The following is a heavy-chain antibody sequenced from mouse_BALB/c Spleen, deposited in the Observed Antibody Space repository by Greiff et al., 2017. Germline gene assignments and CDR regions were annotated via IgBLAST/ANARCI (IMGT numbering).Heavy chain of an antibody. J-gene: IGHJ3*01. D-gene: IGHD1-1*02. CDR3: VRQNYADGRFAY. Sequence: EVKLVESGGGLVQPKGSLKLSCAASGFTFNTYAMNWVRQAPGKGLEWVARIRSKSNNYATYYADSVKDRFTISRDDSQSMLYLQMNNLKTEDTAMYYCVRQNYADGRFAYWGQGTLVTVSA. CDR2: IRSKSNNYAT. CDR1: GFTFNTYA. V-gene: IGHV10-1*02.